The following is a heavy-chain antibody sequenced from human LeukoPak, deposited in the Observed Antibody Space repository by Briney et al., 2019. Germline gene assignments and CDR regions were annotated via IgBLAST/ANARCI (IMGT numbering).Heavy chain of an antibody. V-gene: IGHV1-2*02. D-gene: IGHD1-20*01. CDR2: INPNSGGT. Sequence: ASVKVSCKASGYTFTGYYMHWVRQAPGQGLEWMGWINPNSGGTNYAQKFQGRVTMTRDTSISTAYMELSRLRSDDTAVYYCAIYNWNPNWFDPWGQRTLVTVSS. CDR1: GYTFTGYY. J-gene: IGHJ5*02. CDR3: AIYNWNPNWFDP.